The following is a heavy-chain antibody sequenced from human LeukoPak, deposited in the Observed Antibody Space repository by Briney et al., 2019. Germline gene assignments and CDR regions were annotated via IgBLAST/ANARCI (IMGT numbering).Heavy chain of an antibody. D-gene: IGHD1-26*01. J-gene: IGHJ4*02. V-gene: IGHV3-9*01. CDR2: ISWNSGSI. Sequence: PGGSLRLSCAASGFTFDDYAMHWVRQAPGKGLEWVSGISWNSGSIGYADSVKGRFTISRDNAKNSLYLQMNSLRAGDTALYYCAKTVVGATTSYFDYWGQGTLVTVSS. CDR1: GFTFDDYA. CDR3: AKTVVGATTSYFDY.